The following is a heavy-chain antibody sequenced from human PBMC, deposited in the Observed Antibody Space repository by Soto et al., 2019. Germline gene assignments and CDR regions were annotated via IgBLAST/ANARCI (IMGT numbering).Heavy chain of an antibody. CDR2: ISGSGGST. Sequence: GGSLRLSCTASGFTFGDYAMSWFRQAPGKGLEWVSAISGSGGSTYYADSVKGRFTISRDNSKNTLYLQMNSLRAEDTAVYYCAKDFTRSGWPHAFDIWGQGTMVTVSS. J-gene: IGHJ3*02. D-gene: IGHD6-19*01. CDR3: AKDFTRSGWPHAFDI. V-gene: IGHV3-23*01. CDR1: GFTFGDYA.